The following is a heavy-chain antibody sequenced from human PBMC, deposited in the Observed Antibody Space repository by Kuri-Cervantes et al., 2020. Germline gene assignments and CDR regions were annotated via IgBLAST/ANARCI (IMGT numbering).Heavy chain of an antibody. J-gene: IGHJ3*02. Sequence: GESLKISCTASGFTFSSYPMSWVRQAPGKGLEWVSVISGSDGRTYFADSVRGRFTISRDNSKNTLYLQMNSLKAEDTAVYYCAKGGLAAVVRGAFDIWGQGTTVTVSS. CDR3: AKGGLAAVVRGAFDI. CDR2: ISGSDGRT. CDR1: GFTFSSYP. V-gene: IGHV3-23*01. D-gene: IGHD3-10*02.